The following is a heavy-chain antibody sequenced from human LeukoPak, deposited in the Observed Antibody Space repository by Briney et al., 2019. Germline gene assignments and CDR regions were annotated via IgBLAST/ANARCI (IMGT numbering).Heavy chain of an antibody. J-gene: IGHJ4*02. CDR3: ARDAVVVVPAADRYYFDY. V-gene: IGHV1-46*01. CDR1: GYTFTSYY. D-gene: IGHD2-2*01. Sequence: ASVKASCKASGYTFTSYYMHWVRQAPGQGLEWMGIINPSGGSTSYAQKFQGRVTVTRDTSTSTVYMELSSLRSEDTAVYYCARDAVVVVPAADRYYFDYWGQGTLVTVSS. CDR2: INPSGGST.